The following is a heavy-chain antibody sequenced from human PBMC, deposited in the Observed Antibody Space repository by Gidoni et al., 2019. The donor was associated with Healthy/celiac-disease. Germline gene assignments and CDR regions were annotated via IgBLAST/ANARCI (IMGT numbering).Heavy chain of an antibody. CDR2: IFPGDSDT. Sequence: EVLLVQSGAEVKKPGESLTLSCKGSGYSFTTYWLVWVRQMPGKGLEWMGIIFPGDSDTRYSPSFQGQVTISADKSISTAYLQWSSLKASDTAMYYCARLPRYCSSTSCNYGMDVWGQGTTVTVSS. V-gene: IGHV5-51*01. J-gene: IGHJ6*02. D-gene: IGHD2-2*01. CDR3: ARLPRYCSSTSCNYGMDV. CDR1: GYSFTTYW.